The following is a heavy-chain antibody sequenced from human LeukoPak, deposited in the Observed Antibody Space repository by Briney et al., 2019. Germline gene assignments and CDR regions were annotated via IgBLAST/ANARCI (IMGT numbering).Heavy chain of an antibody. D-gene: IGHD3-10*01. J-gene: IGHJ5*02. V-gene: IGHV3-7*05. Sequence: GGSLRLSCAASGFTFSSYWMSWVRQAPGKGLEWVANIKQDVSEKYYVDSVKGRFTISRDNAKNSLYLQMNSLRAEDTAVYHCARDLRAGFGWFDPWGQGTLVTVSS. CDR2: IKQDVSEK. CDR1: GFTFSSYW. CDR3: ARDLRAGFGWFDP.